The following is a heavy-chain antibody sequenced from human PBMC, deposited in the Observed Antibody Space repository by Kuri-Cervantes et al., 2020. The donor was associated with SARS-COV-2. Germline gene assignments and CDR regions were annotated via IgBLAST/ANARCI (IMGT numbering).Heavy chain of an antibody. J-gene: IGHJ4*02. CDR2: IYSGGST. CDR1: GFTVSSNY. V-gene: IGHV3-53*01. CDR3: ARRITMVRVAWVYSDY. Sequence: GESLKISCAASGFTVSSNYMSWVRQAPGKGLEWVSVIYSGGSTYYADSVKGRFTISRDNSKNTLYLQMNSLRAEDTAVYYCARRITMVRVAWVYSDYWGQGTLVTVSS. D-gene: IGHD3-10*01.